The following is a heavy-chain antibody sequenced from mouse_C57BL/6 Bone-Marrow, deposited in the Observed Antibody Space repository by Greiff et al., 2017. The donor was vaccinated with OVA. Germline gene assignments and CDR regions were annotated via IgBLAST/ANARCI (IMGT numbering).Heavy chain of an antibody. CDR1: GYTFTDYY. CDR2: INPNNGGT. V-gene: IGHV1-26*01. CDR3: ARRATGGEN. Sequence: EVQLQQSGPELVKPGASVKISCKASGYTFTDYYMNWVKQSHGKSLEWIGDINPNNGGTSYNQKFKGKATLTVDKSSSTAYMELRSLTSEDSAVYYCARRATGGENGGQGTTLTVSS. J-gene: IGHJ2*01. D-gene: IGHD4-1*02.